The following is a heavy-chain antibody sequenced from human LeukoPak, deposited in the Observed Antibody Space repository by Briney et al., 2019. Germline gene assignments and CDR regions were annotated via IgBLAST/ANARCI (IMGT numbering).Heavy chain of an antibody. V-gene: IGHV1-69*13. CDR3: ARDSRRFHIVVVVAATPVYDAFDI. CDR1: GGTFSSYA. J-gene: IGHJ3*02. CDR2: IIPIFGTA. D-gene: IGHD2-15*01. Sequence: VASVKVSCKASGGTFSSYAISWVRQAPGQGLEWMGGIIPIFGTANYAQKFQGRVTITADESTSTAYMELSSLRSEDTAVYYCARDSRRFHIVVVVAATPVYDAFDIWGQGTMVTVSS.